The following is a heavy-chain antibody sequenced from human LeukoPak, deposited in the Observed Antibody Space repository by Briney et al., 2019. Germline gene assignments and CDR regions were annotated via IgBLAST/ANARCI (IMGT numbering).Heavy chain of an antibody. Sequence: QPGGSLRLSCAASGFTFSSYAMSWVRQAPGKGLEWVSAISDSGDGIYYADSVKARFTISRDNSKNTVDLQMSSLRAEDTAVYYCVRGLLRFLDHAILWGQGTLVTVSS. CDR2: ISDSGDGI. J-gene: IGHJ4*02. CDR3: VRGLLRFLDHAIL. CDR1: GFTFSSYA. D-gene: IGHD3-3*01. V-gene: IGHV3-23*01.